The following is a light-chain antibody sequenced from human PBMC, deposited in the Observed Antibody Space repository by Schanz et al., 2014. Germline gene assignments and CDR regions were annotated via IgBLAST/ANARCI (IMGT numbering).Light chain of an antibody. J-gene: IGKJ1*01. CDR1: QTVNSKF. CDR2: GAS. CDR3: QQYSGYST. V-gene: IGKV3-20*01. Sequence: EIVLTQSPGTLSLSPGERATLSCRASQTVNSKFLAWYQQRPGQSPRVLIYGASTRATGIPDRFSGSGSGTDFTLTISRLEPEDFATYYCQQYSGYSTFGQGTKVEVK.